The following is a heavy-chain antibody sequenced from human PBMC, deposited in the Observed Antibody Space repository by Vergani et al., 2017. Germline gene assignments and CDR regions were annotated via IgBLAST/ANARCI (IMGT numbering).Heavy chain of an antibody. V-gene: IGHV4-34*01. Sequence: QVQLQQWGAGLLKPSETLSLTCAVYGGSFSGYYWSWIRQPPGKGLEWIGEINHSGSTNYNPSLKSRVTISVDTSKNQFSLKLSSVTAADTAVYYCATYCSGGSCYDSDTGKYYYYMDVWGKGTTVTVSS. J-gene: IGHJ6*03. D-gene: IGHD2-15*01. CDR3: ATYCSGGSCYDSDTGKYYYYMDV. CDR1: GGSFSGYY. CDR2: INHSGST.